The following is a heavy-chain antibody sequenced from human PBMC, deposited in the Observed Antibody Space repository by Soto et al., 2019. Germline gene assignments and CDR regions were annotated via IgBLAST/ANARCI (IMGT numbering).Heavy chain of an antibody. V-gene: IGHV4-61*01. J-gene: IGHJ5*02. CDR2: LYHSGST. CDR3: AGYNWNYYFDP. Sequence: SETLSLTCTVSGGSVRDGSYSWAWLRQPPGKGLVWIGHLYHSGSTIYNPSLKSRVTISIDTSKSQFSLNLNSMTAADTAVYYCAGYNWNYYFDPWGQGTLVTVSS. CDR1: GGSVRDGSYS. D-gene: IGHD1-7*01.